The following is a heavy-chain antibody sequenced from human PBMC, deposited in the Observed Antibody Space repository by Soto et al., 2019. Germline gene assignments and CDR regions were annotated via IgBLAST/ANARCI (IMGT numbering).Heavy chain of an antibody. D-gene: IGHD1-1*01. V-gene: IGHV1-18*01. Sequence: QIHLVQSGAEVKKPGASVKVSCKGSGYGFTTYGITWVRQAPGQGLEWMAWISAHNGNTNYAQKLQGRVTVTRDTSTITAYMELRSLRSDDSAVYYFARGRYGDYWGQGALVTVSS. J-gene: IGHJ4*02. CDR2: ISAHNGNT. CDR3: ARGRYGDY. CDR1: GYGFTTYG.